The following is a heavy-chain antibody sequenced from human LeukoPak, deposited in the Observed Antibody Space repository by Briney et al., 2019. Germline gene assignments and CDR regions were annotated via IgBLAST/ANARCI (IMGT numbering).Heavy chain of an antibody. D-gene: IGHD6-25*01. CDR2: ISSTSSYM. CDR3: ARAPLRGGCYYYYMDV. Sequence: GGSLRLSCAASGFTFSSNSMNWVRQAPGKGLEWVSSISSTSSYMYYAESLKGRFTISRDNARNSLYLQMNSLRAEDTAVYYCARAPLRGGCYYYYMDVWGKGTTVTVSS. V-gene: IGHV3-21*01. CDR1: GFTFSSNS. J-gene: IGHJ6*03.